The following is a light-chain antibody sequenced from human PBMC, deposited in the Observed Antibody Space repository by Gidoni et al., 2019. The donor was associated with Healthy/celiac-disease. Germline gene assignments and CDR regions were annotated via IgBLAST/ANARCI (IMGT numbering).Light chain of an antibody. CDR3: QQYYSTPPIT. CDR2: WAS. Sequence: DIVMTKSPDSLAVSLGERATINCKSSQSVLYSSNNKNYLAWYQQKPGQPPTLLIYWASTRESGVPDRFSGSGSATDFTLTISSLQAEDVAVYYCQQYYSTPPITFXQXTRLEIK. V-gene: IGKV4-1*01. CDR1: QSVLYSSNNKNY. J-gene: IGKJ5*01.